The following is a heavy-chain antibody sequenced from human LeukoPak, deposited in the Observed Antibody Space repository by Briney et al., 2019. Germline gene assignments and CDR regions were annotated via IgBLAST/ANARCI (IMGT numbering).Heavy chain of an antibody. CDR2: INPNSGGT. Sequence: ASVKVSCKASGYTFTGYYMHWVRQAPGQGLEWMGWINPNSGGTNYAQKFQGRVTMTRDTSISTAYMELSRLRSDDTAVYYCARDLVLSCYDILTGQLDYWGQGTLVTVSS. J-gene: IGHJ4*02. CDR1: GYTFTGYY. D-gene: IGHD3-9*01. CDR3: ARDLVLSCYDILTGQLDY. V-gene: IGHV1-2*02.